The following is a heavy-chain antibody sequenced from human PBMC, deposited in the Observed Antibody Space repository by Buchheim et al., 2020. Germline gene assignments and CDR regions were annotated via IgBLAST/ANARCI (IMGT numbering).Heavy chain of an antibody. CDR3: AKGSAYGGREGYFDY. CDR2: ISSSGSTI. J-gene: IGHJ4*02. D-gene: IGHD4-23*01. Sequence: EVQLVESGGGLVQPGGSLRLSCAASGFTFSSYEMNWVRQAPGKGLEWVSYISSSGSTIYYADSVKGRFTISRDNAKNTLFLQMNSLRAEDTAVYYCAKGSAYGGREGYFDYWGQGTL. CDR1: GFTFSSYE. V-gene: IGHV3-48*03.